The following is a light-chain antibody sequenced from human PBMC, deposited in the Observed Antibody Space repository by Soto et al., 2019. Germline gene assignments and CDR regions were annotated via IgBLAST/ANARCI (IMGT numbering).Light chain of an antibody. Sequence: QSALTQPASVSGSPGQSITISCTGTSSDVGSYNLVSWYQQHPGKAPKLMIYEGTNRPSGVSNRFSGSKSGNTASLTISGVQGEDEAHYFFSTYGGRLVFGGGTKLTVL. CDR2: EGT. J-gene: IGLJ2*01. CDR1: SSDVGSYNL. CDR3: STYGGRLV. V-gene: IGLV2-23*01.